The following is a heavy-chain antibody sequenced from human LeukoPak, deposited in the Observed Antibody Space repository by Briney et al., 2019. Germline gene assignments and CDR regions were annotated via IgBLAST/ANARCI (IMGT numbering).Heavy chain of an antibody. J-gene: IGHJ4*02. D-gene: IGHD6-13*01. V-gene: IGHV3-9*01. CDR1: GFIFDDYA. CDR2: ITWNSGSI. Sequence: GGSLRLSCAASGFIFDDYAMHWVRQVPGKGLEWVSGITWNSGSIGYADSVKGRFTISRDNAKNSLYLQMNSLRAEDTALYYCAKDFYTSSWGSSFNYWGQGTLVTVSS. CDR3: AKDFYTSSWGSSFNY.